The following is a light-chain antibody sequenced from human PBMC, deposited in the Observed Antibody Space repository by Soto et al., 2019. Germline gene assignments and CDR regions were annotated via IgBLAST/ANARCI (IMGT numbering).Light chain of an antibody. CDR1: QSISRY. J-gene: IGKJ1*01. V-gene: IGKV1-39*01. CDR2: VAS. Sequence: DIQMTQSPSSLSASVGDRVTITCRASQSISRYLNWYQQKPGKAPNLLIYVASSMQSEVPSRFSGSGSGTDFTLTISSLQPDDFATYYCQQYNSYSQTFGQGTKVDIK. CDR3: QQYNSYSQT.